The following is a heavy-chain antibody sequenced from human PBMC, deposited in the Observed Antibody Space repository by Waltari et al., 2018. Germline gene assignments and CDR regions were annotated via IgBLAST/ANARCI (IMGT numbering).Heavy chain of an antibody. CDR2: IYPGDSDN. Sequence: EVQLVQSGAEVKKPGESLKISCKGSRDSFTSHWIAWVRQMPGKGLGGTGIIYPGDSDNRYSPSFQGQVTISADKYITTAYLQWSSLGASDTAIYYCARTSYDTSGYYYFDYWGQGTLVTVSS. D-gene: IGHD5-12*01. J-gene: IGHJ4*02. CDR1: RDSFTSHW. V-gene: IGHV5-51*01. CDR3: ARTSYDTSGYYYFDY.